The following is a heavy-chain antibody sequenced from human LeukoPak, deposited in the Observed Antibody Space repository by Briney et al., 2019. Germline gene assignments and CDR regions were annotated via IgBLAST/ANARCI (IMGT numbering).Heavy chain of an antibody. V-gene: IGHV4-59*08. J-gene: IGHJ6*03. CDR3: ARHVLLWFGELFYYYYYMDV. D-gene: IGHD3-10*01. CDR1: GGSISSYY. CDR2: IYYSGST. Sequence: SETLSLTCTVSGGSISSYYWSWVRQPPGKGLEWIGYIYYSGSTNYNPSLKSRVTISVDTSKNQFSLKLSSVTAADTAVYYCARHVLLWFGELFYYYYYMDVWGKGTTVTISS.